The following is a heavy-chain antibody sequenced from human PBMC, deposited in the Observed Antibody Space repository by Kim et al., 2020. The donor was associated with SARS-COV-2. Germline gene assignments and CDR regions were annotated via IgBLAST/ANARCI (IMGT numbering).Heavy chain of an antibody. J-gene: IGHJ4*02. CDR2: SRHV. CDR3: ANDISLDS. D-gene: IGHD3-22*01. V-gene: IGHV3-21*06. Sequence: SRHVSDADSVKGRFTISRDNANNLLFLQMHSLRTDDTAMYYCANDISLDSWGQGTRVTVSS.